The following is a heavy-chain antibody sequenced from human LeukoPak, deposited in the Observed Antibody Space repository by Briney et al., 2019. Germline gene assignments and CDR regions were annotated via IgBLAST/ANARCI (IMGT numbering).Heavy chain of an antibody. CDR1: GFTFSSYS. CDR3: ARGRIAAARFDP. CDR2: ISSSSSYI. V-gene: IGHV3-21*01. J-gene: IGHJ5*02. Sequence: GGSLRLSCAASGFTFSSYSMNWVRQAPGKGLEWVSSISSSSSYIYYADSAKGRFTISRDNAKNSLYLQMNSLRAEDTAVYYCARGRIAAARFDPWGQGTLVTVSS. D-gene: IGHD6-13*01.